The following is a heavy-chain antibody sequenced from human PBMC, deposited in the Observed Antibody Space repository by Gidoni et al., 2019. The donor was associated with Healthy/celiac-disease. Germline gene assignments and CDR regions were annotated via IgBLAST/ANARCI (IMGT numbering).Heavy chain of an antibody. J-gene: IGHJ4*02. CDR1: GGSISSDY. D-gene: IGHD6-19*01. CDR3: ARGEGYSSGWYYFDY. Sequence: QVKLQESGPGLVKPSETLSITCTGSGGSISSDYWSWIRQPPGKGLEWIGYIYYSGSTNYNPSLKSRVTISVDTSKNQFSLKLSSVTAADPAVYYCARGEGYSSGWYYFDYWGQGTLVTVSS. V-gene: IGHV4-59*01. CDR2: IYYSGST.